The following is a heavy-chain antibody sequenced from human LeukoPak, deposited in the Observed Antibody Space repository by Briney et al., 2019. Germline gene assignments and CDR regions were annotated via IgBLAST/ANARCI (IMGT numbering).Heavy chain of an antibody. D-gene: IGHD2-2*01. CDR3: ARDVGYCSSTSCYPYYYYYMDV. V-gene: IGHV3-48*01. Sequence: GGSLRLSCAASGFTFSSYSMNWVRQAPGKGLEWVSSISSSSSTIYYADSVKGRFTISRDNAKNSLYLQMNSLRAEDTAVYYCARDVGYCSSTSCYPYYYYYMDVWGKGTTVTVSS. CDR2: ISSSSSTI. J-gene: IGHJ6*03. CDR1: GFTFSSYS.